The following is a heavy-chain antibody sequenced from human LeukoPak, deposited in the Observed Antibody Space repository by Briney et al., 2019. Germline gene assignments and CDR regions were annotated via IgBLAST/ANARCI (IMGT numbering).Heavy chain of an antibody. D-gene: IGHD6-13*01. CDR1: GGSISSYY. J-gene: IGHJ5*02. V-gene: IGHV4-59*01. CDR2: IYYSGST. Sequence: SETLSLTCTVSGGSISSYYWSWIRQPPGKGLEWVGYIYYSGSTNYNPSLKSRVTISVDTSKNQFSLKLSSVTAADTAAYYCARAIAAAPWFDPWGQGPWSPSPQ. CDR3: ARAIAAAPWFDP.